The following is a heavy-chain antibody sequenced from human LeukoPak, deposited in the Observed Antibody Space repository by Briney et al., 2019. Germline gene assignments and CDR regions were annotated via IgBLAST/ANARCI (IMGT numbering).Heavy chain of an antibody. Sequence: SETLSLTCTVSGGSISNYYWSWIRQTRGKGLEWVGYIFYSGSTDYNPSVKSRVTISVDTSRNQFSLKLRSVTAADTAVYYCARRGDGYPYYFDYWGQGTLVTVSS. CDR2: IFYSGST. CDR1: GGSISNYY. J-gene: IGHJ4*02. CDR3: ARRGDGYPYYFDY. D-gene: IGHD5-24*01. V-gene: IGHV4-59*08.